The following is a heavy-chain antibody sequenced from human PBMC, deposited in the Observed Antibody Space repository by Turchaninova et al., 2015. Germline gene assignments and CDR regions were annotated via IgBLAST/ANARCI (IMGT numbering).Heavy chain of an antibody. V-gene: IGHV4-4*02. J-gene: IGHJ4*02. CDR1: GGSIRSTDW. CDR3: ARDPRWTNGYSSGWFYFDY. Sequence: HVQLQESGPGLVKPSGTLSLTCAVSGGSIRSTDWWSWVRQPPGKGLEWIAEIHHSGSTNYNPSLRSRVTMSIDKSTKQFSLRLSSVTAADTAVYYWARDPRWTNGYSSGWFYFDYWGQGTLVTVSS. D-gene: IGHD6-19*01. CDR2: IHHSGST.